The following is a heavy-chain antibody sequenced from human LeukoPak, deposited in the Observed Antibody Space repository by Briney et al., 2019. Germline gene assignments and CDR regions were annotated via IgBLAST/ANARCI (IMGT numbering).Heavy chain of an antibody. J-gene: IGHJ5*02. Sequence: GGSLRLSCAASGFTVSSNYMSWVRQAPGKGLEWVSSISSSSSYIYYADSVKGRFTISRDNAKNSLYLQMNSLRAEDTAVYYCARDRPYGSGSPRHNWFDPWGQGTLITVSS. CDR1: GFTVSSNY. D-gene: IGHD3-10*01. V-gene: IGHV3-21*01. CDR2: ISSSSSYI. CDR3: ARDRPYGSGSPRHNWFDP.